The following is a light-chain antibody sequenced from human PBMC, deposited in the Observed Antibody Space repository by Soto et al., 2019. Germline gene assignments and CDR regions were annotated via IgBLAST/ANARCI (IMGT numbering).Light chain of an antibody. CDR2: LNSDGSH. V-gene: IGLV4-69*01. CDR1: SGHSTYA. J-gene: IGLJ2*01. CDR3: QSWDTGIHRV. Sequence: QLVLAQSPSASASLGASVKLTCTLSSGHSTYAIAWHQQQPEKGPRYLMKLNSDGSHTKGDGIPDRFSGSSSGAERYLSISSRQSEDEADYYCQSWDTGIHRVFGGGTKVTVL.